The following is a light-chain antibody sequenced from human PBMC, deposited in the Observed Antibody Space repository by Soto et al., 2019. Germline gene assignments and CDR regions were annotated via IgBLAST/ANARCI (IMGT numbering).Light chain of an antibody. CDR2: LNSDGSH. CDR3: QTWGTGIQV. CDR1: SGHSSYA. J-gene: IGLJ2*01. Sequence: QLVLTQSPSASASLGASVKLTCTLSSGHSSYAIAWHQQQPEKGPRYLMKLNSDGSHSKGDGIPDRFSGSRSGAERYLTISSRQSEDEADYYCQTWGTGIQVFGGGTKVTVL. V-gene: IGLV4-69*01.